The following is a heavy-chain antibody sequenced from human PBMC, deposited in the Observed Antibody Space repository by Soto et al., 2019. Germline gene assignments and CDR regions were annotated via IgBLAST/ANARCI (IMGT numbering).Heavy chain of an antibody. J-gene: IGHJ4*02. V-gene: IGHV4-30-4*01. Sequence: QVQLQESGPGLVKPSQTLSLTCTVSGGSISSGDYYWSWIRQPPGKGLEWIGYIYYSGSTYYNPSLKSRVTIAGDTSKNQFSLKLSSVTAADTAVYHCARVWYSGRRMDYWGQGTLVTVSS. D-gene: IGHD6-13*01. CDR1: GGSISSGDYY. CDR2: IYYSGST. CDR3: ARVWYSGRRMDY.